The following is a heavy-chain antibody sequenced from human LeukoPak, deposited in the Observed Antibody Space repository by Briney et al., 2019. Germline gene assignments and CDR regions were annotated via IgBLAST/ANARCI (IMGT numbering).Heavy chain of an antibody. V-gene: IGHV3-30*03. CDR1: GFTFSSYW. CDR2: ISYDGSNK. Sequence: QTGGSLRLSCAASGFTFSSYWMSWVRQAPGKGLEWVAVISYDGSNKYYADSVKGRFTISRDNSKNTLYLQMNSLRAEDTAVYYCAREGLAALDYWGQGTLVTVSS. CDR3: AREGLAALDY. J-gene: IGHJ4*02. D-gene: IGHD6-13*01.